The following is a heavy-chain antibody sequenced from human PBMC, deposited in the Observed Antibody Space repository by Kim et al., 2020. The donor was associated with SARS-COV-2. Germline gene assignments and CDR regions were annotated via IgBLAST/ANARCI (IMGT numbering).Heavy chain of an antibody. J-gene: IGHJ6*02. V-gene: IGHV2-5*02. Sequence: SGPTLVNPTQTLTLTCSFSGFSLSTSGVGVGWIRQPPGKALEWLAVIYWDDDKRYSPSLKTSLTITKDTSKNQVVLTMTNMDPVDTATYFCARYGGGYCISGTCMDVWGQGTTVTVSS. CDR2: IYWDDDK. D-gene: IGHD2-15*01. CDR1: GFSLSTSGVG. CDR3: ARYGGGYCISGTCMDV.